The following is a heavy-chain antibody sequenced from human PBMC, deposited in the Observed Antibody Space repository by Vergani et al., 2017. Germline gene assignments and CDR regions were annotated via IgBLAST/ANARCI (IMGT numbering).Heavy chain of an antibody. CDR1: GFTFSSYA. CDR2: ISGSGGST. D-gene: IGHD6-13*01. CDR3: ARATFRWQLAIDY. Sequence: EVQLLESGGGLIQPGGSLRLSCAASGFTFSSYAMSWVRQAPGKGLEWVSAISGSGGSTYYADSVKGRFTISRDNSKNTLYLQMNSLRAEDTAVYYCARATFRWQLAIDYWGQGTLVTVSS. V-gene: IGHV3-23*01. J-gene: IGHJ4*02.